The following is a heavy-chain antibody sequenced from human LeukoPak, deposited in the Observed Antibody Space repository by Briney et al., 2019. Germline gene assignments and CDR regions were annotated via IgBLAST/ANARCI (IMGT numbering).Heavy chain of an antibody. J-gene: IGHJ5*02. V-gene: IGHV3-7*01. CDR1: GFTFSSYW. D-gene: IGHD6-19*01. CDR2: IKQDGSEK. Sequence: GGSLRLSCAASGFTFSSYWMSWVRQAPGKGLEWVANIKQDGSEKYYVDSVKGRFTISRDNAKNSLYLQMNSLRAEDTAVYYCAREREQWLVYNWFDPWGQGTLVTVSS. CDR3: AREREQWLVYNWFDP.